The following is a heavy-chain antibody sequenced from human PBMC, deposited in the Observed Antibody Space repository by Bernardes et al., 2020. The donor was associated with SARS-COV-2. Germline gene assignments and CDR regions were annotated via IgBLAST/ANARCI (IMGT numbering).Heavy chain of an antibody. V-gene: IGHV3-7*01. Sequence: GGSLRLSCAASGFTFSDYWMSWVRQAPGQGLEWVANIVREGPKIYYVDSVRGRFTISKDNVRNSLYLQMSSLRVEDTAVYYCARLSKYADYYFDHWGQGTLVTVYS. J-gene: IGHJ4*02. CDR1: GFTFSDYW. CDR2: IVREGPKI. CDR3: ARLSKYADYYFDH. D-gene: IGHD2-2*01.